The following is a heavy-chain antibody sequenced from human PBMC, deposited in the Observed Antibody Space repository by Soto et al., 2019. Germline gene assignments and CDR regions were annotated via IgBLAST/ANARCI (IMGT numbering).Heavy chain of an antibody. CDR1: GYTFTSYG. V-gene: IGHV1-18*01. J-gene: IGHJ3*02. CDR2: ISAYNGNT. CDR3: ARDRGDDYGDYGGAFDI. Sequence: QVQLVQSGAEVKKPGASVKVSCKASGYTFTSYGISWVRQAPGQGLEWMGWISAYNGNTNYAQKLQGRGTMTTDTATSTAYMELRSLRSDDTAVYYCARDRGDDYGDYGGAFDIWGQGTMVTVSS. D-gene: IGHD4-17*01.